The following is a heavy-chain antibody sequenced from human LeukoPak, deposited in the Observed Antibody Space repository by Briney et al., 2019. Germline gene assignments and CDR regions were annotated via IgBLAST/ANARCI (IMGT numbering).Heavy chain of an antibody. Sequence: SETLSLTCSVSGGSISSRDHYWSWIRQHPGKGLEWIGYIFYSGSTHHNPSLKSRVTISVDPSKNQFSLKLSSVTAADTAVYYCARALYYSSGYFFFDYWGQGILVTVSS. CDR1: GGSISSRDHY. CDR3: ARALYYSSGYFFFDY. D-gene: IGHD3-22*01. CDR2: IFYSGST. V-gene: IGHV4-31*03. J-gene: IGHJ4*02.